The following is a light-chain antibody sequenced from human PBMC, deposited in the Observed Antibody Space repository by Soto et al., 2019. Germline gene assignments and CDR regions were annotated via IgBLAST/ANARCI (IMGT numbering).Light chain of an antibody. CDR3: QQLYSYPL. CDR2: AAS. CDR1: QGISSY. V-gene: IGKV1-9*01. J-gene: IGKJ4*01. Sequence: DIQLTQSPSFLSASVGDRVTITCRASQGISSYLAWYQQKPGKAPKLLIYAASTLQSGVPSSFSGCGSGTEFTLSISSLQPEDFATYYCQQLYSYPLFGGGTKVEIK.